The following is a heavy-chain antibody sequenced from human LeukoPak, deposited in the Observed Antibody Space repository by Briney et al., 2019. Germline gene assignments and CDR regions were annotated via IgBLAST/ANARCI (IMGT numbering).Heavy chain of an antibody. Sequence: PGGSLRLSCAASGFTFSSYAMHWVRQAPGKGLEWVAVISYDGSNKYYADSVKGRFTISRDNSKNTLYLQMNSLRAEDTAVYYCAKDRRLLRGIDYWGQGTLVTVSS. V-gene: IGHV3-30-3*01. CDR2: ISYDGSNK. D-gene: IGHD2-15*01. J-gene: IGHJ4*02. CDR3: AKDRRLLRGIDY. CDR1: GFTFSSYA.